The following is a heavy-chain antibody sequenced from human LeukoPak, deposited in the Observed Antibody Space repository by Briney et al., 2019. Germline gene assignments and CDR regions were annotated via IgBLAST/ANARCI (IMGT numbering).Heavy chain of an antibody. Sequence: SGTLSLTCAVSGASISSSKCWSWVRQPPGKGLEWIGEIYPSGTTNYNPSLKSRVTISEDKSKNQFSLKLSSLTAADTAVYYCARGVVVAATKHNWFDPWGQGTLATVSS. CDR2: IYPSGTT. CDR3: ARGVVVAATKHNWFDP. CDR1: GASISSSKC. V-gene: IGHV4-4*02. D-gene: IGHD2-15*01. J-gene: IGHJ5*02.